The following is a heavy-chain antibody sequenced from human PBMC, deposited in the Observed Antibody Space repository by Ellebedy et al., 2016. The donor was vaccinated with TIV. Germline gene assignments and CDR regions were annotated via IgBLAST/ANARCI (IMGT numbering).Heavy chain of an antibody. CDR2: ISWNSGSI. CDR3: AKDFHGSGWYGDYFDY. Sequence: SLKISCAASGFTFDDYAMHWVRQAPGKGLEWVSGISWNSGSIGYADSVKGRFTTSRDNSKNTLQLQMNSLRAEDTAVYYCAKDFHGSGWYGDYFDYWGQGTLVTVSS. D-gene: IGHD6-13*01. CDR1: GFTFDDYA. V-gene: IGHV3-9*01. J-gene: IGHJ4*02.